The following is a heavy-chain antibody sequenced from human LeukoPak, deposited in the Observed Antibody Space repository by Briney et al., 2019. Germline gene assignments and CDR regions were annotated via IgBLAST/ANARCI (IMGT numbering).Heavy chain of an antibody. J-gene: IGHJ5*02. CDR3: VKGGSSGYRWFDP. CDR1: GFTFNTYA. CDR2: ISNSGGST. Sequence: PGGSLRLSCAASGFTFNTYAMTWVRQAPEKGLEWVSSISNSGGSTYYADSVKGRFTISRDNSKNTLYLQMNSLRAEDTAVYYCVKGGSSGYRWFDPWGQGTLVTVSS. V-gene: IGHV3-23*01. D-gene: IGHD3-22*01.